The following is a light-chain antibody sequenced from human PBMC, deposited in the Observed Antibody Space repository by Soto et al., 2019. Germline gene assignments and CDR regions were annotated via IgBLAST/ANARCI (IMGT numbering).Light chain of an antibody. V-gene: IGKV3-20*01. J-gene: IGKJ4*01. CDR1: QMVIISY. Sequence: ESVLTQSPATLSLSPGERATLSCRSSQMVIISYLCCYQHKPGQPPRLLIYGASHRASGIPDSFSGSASGTDFTLTISRLEPEDFAVYYCQQYDRSLTFGGGTKVDIK. CDR2: GAS. CDR3: QQYDRSLT.